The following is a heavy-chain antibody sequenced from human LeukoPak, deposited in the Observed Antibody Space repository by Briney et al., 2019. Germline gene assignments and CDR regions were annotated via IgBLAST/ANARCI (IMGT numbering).Heavy chain of an antibody. V-gene: IGHV4-34*01. CDR3: ASITIPRYCSGGSCYSKDY. CDR2: INHSGST. J-gene: IGHJ4*02. D-gene: IGHD2-15*01. CDR1: GGSFSGYY. Sequence: SETLSPTCTVYGGSFSGYYWSWIRQPPGKGLEWIGEINHSGSTNYNPSLKSRVTISVDTSKNQSSLKLSSVTAADTAVYYCASITIPRYCSGGSCYSKDYWGQGTLVTVSS.